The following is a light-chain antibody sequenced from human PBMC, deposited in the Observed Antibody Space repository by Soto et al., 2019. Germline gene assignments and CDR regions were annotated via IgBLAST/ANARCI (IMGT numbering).Light chain of an antibody. CDR3: SSYAGSNNLV. J-gene: IGLJ3*02. V-gene: IGLV1-40*01. CDR2: EVN. Sequence: QSVLTQPPSVSGAPGQRVTISCTGSRSNLGAGYDVHWYQQLPGTAPKLIIYEVNKRPSGVPDRFSGSKSGNTASLIVSGLQAEDEADYYCSSYAGSNNLVFAGGTKLTVL. CDR1: RSNLGAGYD.